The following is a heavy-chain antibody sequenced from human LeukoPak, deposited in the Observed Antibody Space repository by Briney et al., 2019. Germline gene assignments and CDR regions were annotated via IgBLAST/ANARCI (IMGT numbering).Heavy chain of an antibody. V-gene: IGHV3-30*02. D-gene: IGHD3-10*01. CDR1: GVTFSRYG. CDR3: AKRSIRGGFEDLNYAFDI. J-gene: IGHJ3*02. CDR2: IRYDGSNK. Sequence: GGSLRLSRAASGVTFSRYGMHWVRQAPGKGLEGVAFIRYDGSNKYYADSVKGRFTISRDNSKNTLYLQMNSLRAEDTPVYYCAKRSIRGGFEDLNYAFDIWGQGTMVSVSS.